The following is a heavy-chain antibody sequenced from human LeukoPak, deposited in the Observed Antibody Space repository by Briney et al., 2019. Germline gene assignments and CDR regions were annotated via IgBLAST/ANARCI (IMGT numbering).Heavy chain of an antibody. CDR3: TTDLFGYYGSGSYGGGY. CDR1: GFTFSSYW. D-gene: IGHD3-10*01. CDR2: IKSKTDGGTT. V-gene: IGHV3-15*01. Sequence: GGSLRLSCAASGFTFSSYWMSWVRQAPGKGLEWVGRIKSKTDGGTTDYAAPVKGRFTISRDDSKNTLYLQMNSLKTEDTAVYYCTTDLFGYYGSGSYGGGYWGQGTLVTVSS. J-gene: IGHJ4*02.